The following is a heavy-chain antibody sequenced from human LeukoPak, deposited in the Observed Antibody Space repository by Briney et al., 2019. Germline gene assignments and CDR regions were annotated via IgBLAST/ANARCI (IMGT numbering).Heavy chain of an antibody. D-gene: IGHD2-8*02. CDR2: IIPILGIA. CDR3: ARPGPNNWFDP. J-gene: IGHJ5*02. V-gene: IGHV1-69*04. Sequence: GASVKVSCKASGGTFSSYAISWVRQAPGQGLEWMGRIIPILGIANYAQKFQGRVTITADKSTSTAYMELSSLRSEDTAVCYCARPGPNNWFDPWGQGTLVTVSS. CDR1: GGTFSSYA.